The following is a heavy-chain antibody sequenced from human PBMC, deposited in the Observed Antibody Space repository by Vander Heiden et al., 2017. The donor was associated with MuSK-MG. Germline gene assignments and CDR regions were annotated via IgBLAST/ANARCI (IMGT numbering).Heavy chain of an antibody. CDR3: ARALFGDSSGDYFYGWYFDL. D-gene: IGHD3-22*01. J-gene: IGHJ2*01. CDR1: GGSISSSNW. CDR2: IYHSGST. Sequence: QVQLQESGPGLVKPSGTLSLTCAVPGGSISSSNWWSWVRQPPGKGLEWIGEIYHSGSTNYNPSLKSRVTISVDNSKNQFSLKLSSVTAADTAVYYCARALFGDSSGDYFYGWYFDLWGRGTLVTVS. V-gene: IGHV4-4*02.